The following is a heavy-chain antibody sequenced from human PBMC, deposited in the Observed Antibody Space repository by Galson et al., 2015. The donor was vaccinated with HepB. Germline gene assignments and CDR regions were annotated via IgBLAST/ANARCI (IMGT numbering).Heavy chain of an antibody. D-gene: IGHD6-13*01. CDR2: VDPEDGET. V-gene: IGHV1-69-2*01. CDR3: ATAGYSSSWYGFDY. J-gene: IGHJ4*02. CDR1: GYTFTDYY. Sequence: VKVSCKVSGYTFTDYYMHWVQQAPGKGLEWMGLVDPEDGETIYAEKFQGRVTITADTSTDTAYMELSSLRSEDTAVYYCATAGYSSSWYGFDYWGQGTLVTVSS.